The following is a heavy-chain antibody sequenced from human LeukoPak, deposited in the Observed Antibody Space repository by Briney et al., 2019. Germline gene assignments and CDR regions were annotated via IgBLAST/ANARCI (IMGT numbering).Heavy chain of an antibody. V-gene: IGHV4-61*02. CDR3: ARLFYVLSGPGRYFDY. CDR2: IYNRGST. CDR1: GGSISSGSYY. D-gene: IGHD3-10*02. J-gene: IGHJ4*02. Sequence: PSQTLSLTCTASGGSISSGSYYWNWVRQPAGKGLEWVGRIYNRGSTNYNPSLKSRVAMSLDTSKNQISLKLSSVTAADTAVYYCARLFYVLSGPGRYFDYWGQGTLVTVSS.